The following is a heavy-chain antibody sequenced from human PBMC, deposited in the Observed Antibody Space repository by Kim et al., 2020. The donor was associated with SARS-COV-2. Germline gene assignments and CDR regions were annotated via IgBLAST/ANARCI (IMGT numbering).Heavy chain of an antibody. Sequence: GGSLRLSCAASGFTFSSYWMSWVRQAPGKGLEWVANIKQDGSEKYYVDSVKGRFTISRDNAKNSLYLQMNSLRAEDTAVYYCARDAGGLRQQLGFDYWGQGTLVTVSS. CDR2: IKQDGSEK. J-gene: IGHJ4*02. CDR3: ARDAGGLRQQLGFDY. D-gene: IGHD6-13*01. CDR1: GFTFSSYW. V-gene: IGHV3-7*01.